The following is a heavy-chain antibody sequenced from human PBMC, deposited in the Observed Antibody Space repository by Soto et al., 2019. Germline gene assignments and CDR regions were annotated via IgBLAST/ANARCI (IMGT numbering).Heavy chain of an antibody. CDR2: IYYSGST. CDR3: ARSVVEGYFDY. Sequence: QVQLQESGPGQVKPSETLSLTCTVSGGSISSYYWSWIRQPPGKGLEWIGYIYYSGSTNYNPSLKSRVTISVDTSKNQFSLKLSSVTAADTAVYYCARSVVEGYFDYWGQGTLVTVSS. CDR1: GGSISSYY. J-gene: IGHJ4*02. V-gene: IGHV4-59*01.